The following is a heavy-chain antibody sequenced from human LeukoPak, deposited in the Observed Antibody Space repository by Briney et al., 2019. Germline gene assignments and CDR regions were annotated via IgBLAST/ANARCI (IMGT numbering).Heavy chain of an antibody. CDR1: GFTFSRDG. V-gene: IGHV3-23*01. J-gene: IGHJ3*02. D-gene: IGHD2-21*02. CDR3: ARHLKDCGGDCYSGAFDI. CDR2: ISGSGGST. Sequence: GGSLRLSCAASGFTFSRDGMSWVRQAPGKGLEWVSGISGSGGSTYYADSVKGRFTISRDNSKNTLYLQMNSLRAEGTAVYYCARHLKDCGGDCYSGAFDIWGQGTMVTVSS.